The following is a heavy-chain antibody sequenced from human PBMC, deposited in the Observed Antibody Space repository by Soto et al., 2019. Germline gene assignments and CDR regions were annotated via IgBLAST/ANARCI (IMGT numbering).Heavy chain of an antibody. J-gene: IGHJ4*02. CDR3: ATLLGFSSGGSWYSHVADY. Sequence: EVHLWESGGDLVQPGGSLRVSCVGSGYTFSSRAMSWVRQAPGKGLEWVSGIDGGGTTDYADSVKGRFTISRDNSQHTLYLQMNSLRAEDTAVYYCATLLGFSSGGSWYSHVADYWGQGTLVTVSS. D-gene: IGHD2-8*02. V-gene: IGHV3-23*01. CDR1: GYTFSSRA. CDR2: IDGGGTT.